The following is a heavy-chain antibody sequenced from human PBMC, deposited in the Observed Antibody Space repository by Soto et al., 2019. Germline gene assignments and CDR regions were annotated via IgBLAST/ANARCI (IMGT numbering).Heavy chain of an antibody. CDR2: INPNSGGT. V-gene: IGHV1-2*02. J-gene: IGHJ5*02. Sequence: ASVKVSCKAYGYTFTGYYMHWVRQAPGQGLEWMGWINPNSGGTNYAQKFQGRVTMTRDTSISTAYMELSRLRSDDTAVYYCARSKSGYDDNWFDPWGQGTMVTVYS. CDR3: ARSKSGYDDNWFDP. CDR1: GYTFTGYY. D-gene: IGHD5-12*01.